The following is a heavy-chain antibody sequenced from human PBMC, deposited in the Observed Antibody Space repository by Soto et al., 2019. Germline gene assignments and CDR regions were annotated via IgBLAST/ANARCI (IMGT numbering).Heavy chain of an antibody. D-gene: IGHD5-18*01. V-gene: IGHV5-51*01. CDR2: IYPGDSDT. Sequence: CKGSGYSFTSYWIGWVRQMPGKGLEWMGIIYPGDSDTRYSPSFQGQVTISADKSISTAYLQWSSLKASDTAMYYCARRLDTAMVKGSAFDIWGQGTMGTVSS. J-gene: IGHJ3*02. CDR1: GYSFTSYW. CDR3: ARRLDTAMVKGSAFDI.